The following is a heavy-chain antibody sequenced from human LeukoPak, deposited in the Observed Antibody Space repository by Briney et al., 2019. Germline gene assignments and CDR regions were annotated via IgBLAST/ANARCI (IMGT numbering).Heavy chain of an antibody. D-gene: IGHD5/OR15-5a*01. CDR2: ISYDGSNK. CDR3: ARGGEVVYDY. Sequence: GRSLRLSCAASGFTFSSYAMHWVRQAPGKGLEWVAVISYDGSNKYYADSVKGRFTISRDNSKNTLYLQMNSLRAVDTAVYYCARGGEVVYDYWGQGTLVTVSS. V-gene: IGHV3-30-3*01. CDR1: GFTFSSYA. J-gene: IGHJ4*02.